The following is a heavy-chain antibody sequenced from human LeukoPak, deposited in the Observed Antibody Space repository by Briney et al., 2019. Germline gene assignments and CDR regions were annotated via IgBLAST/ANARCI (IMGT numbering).Heavy chain of an antibody. Sequence: PGGSLRLSCAGTGFIFSSCAMSWVRQAPGKGLEWVSGITGSGGSTYYADSVKGRFTISRDNSKNTLYLQMNSLRVEDTAVYYCAKLTYFDFWSTSSALDIWGQGTMVTVSS. CDR3: AKLTYFDFWSTSSALDI. V-gene: IGHV3-23*01. CDR2: ITGSGGST. D-gene: IGHD3-3*01. J-gene: IGHJ3*02. CDR1: GFIFSSCA.